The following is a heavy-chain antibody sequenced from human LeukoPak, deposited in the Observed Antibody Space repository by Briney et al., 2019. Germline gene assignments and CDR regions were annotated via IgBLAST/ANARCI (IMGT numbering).Heavy chain of an antibody. V-gene: IGHV3-33*01. CDR2: IWYDGSNK. CDR3: ARSRIRGNYFDY. CDR1: GGTFSSYG. J-gene: IGHJ4*02. D-gene: IGHD3-10*01. Sequence: SCKASGGTFSSYGMRWVRQAPGKGLEWVAVIWYDGSNKYYADSVKGRFTISRDNSKNTLYLQMNSLRAEDTAVYYCARSRIRGNYFDYWGQGTLVTVSS.